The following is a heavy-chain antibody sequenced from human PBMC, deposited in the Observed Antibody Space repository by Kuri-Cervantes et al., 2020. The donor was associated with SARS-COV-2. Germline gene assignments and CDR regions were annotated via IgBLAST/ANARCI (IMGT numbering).Heavy chain of an antibody. D-gene: IGHD6-19*01. CDR1: GYTFTSYA. CDR2: ISAYNGNT. J-gene: IGHJ3*02. V-gene: IGHV1-18*03. Sequence: ASVKVSCKASGYTFTSYAMHWVRQAPGQRLEWMGWISAYNGNTNYAQKLQGRVTMTTDTSTSTAYMELRSLRSDDMAVYYCARESKRQWLGNDAFDIWGQGTMVTVSS. CDR3: ARESKRQWLGNDAFDI.